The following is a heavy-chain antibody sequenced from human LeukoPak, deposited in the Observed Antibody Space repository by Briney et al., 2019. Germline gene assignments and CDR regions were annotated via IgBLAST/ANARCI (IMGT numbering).Heavy chain of an antibody. Sequence: ASVKVSCKASGGTFSSYAISWVRQAPGQGLEWMGGIIPIFGTANYAQKFRGRVTITADESTSTAYMELSSLRSEDTAVYYCARDHSAYCGGDCYSWYFDYWGQGTLVTVSS. D-gene: IGHD2-21*02. CDR2: IIPIFGTA. J-gene: IGHJ4*02. CDR3: ARDHSAYCGGDCYSWYFDY. CDR1: GGTFSSYA. V-gene: IGHV1-69*13.